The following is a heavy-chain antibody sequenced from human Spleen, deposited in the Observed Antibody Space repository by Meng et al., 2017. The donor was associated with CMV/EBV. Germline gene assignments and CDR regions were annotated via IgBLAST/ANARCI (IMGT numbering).Heavy chain of an antibody. CDR3: ASRITIFGLGMDV. V-gene: IGHV3-48*04. CDR1: GFTFSSYS. J-gene: IGHJ6*02. Sequence: GGSLRLSCAASGFTFSSYSMNWVRQAPGKGLEWVSYISSSSSTIYYADSVKGRFTISRDNAKNSLYLQMNSLRAEDTAVYYCASRITIFGLGMDVWGQGTTVTVSS. CDR2: ISSSSSTI. D-gene: IGHD3/OR15-3a*01.